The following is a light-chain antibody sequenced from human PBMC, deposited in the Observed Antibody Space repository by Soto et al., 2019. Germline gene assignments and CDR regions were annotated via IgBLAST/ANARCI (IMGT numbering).Light chain of an antibody. CDR1: QSLLH. CDR3: QQYYTTPVT. Sequence: DIVMTQSPDSLAVSLGERATINCKSSQSLLHLAWYQQKPGQPPKLLIYWASTRESGVPDRFSGSASGTDFTLTISSLRAEDVAVYYCQQYYTTPVTFGQGTKV. J-gene: IGKJ1*01. CDR2: WAS. V-gene: IGKV4-1*01.